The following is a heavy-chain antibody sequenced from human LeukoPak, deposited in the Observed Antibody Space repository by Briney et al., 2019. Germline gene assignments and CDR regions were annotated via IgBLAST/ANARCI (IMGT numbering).Heavy chain of an antibody. J-gene: IGHJ4*02. CDR2: IIPILGIA. Sequence: ASVSVSCTASGGTFSSYAISWVRQAPGQGLEWMGRIIPILGIANYAQKFQGRVTITADKSTSTAYMELSSLRSEDTAVYYCARASPYYYGSGVDYWGQGTLVTGSS. CDR1: GGTFSSYA. D-gene: IGHD3-10*01. V-gene: IGHV1-69*04. CDR3: ARASPYYYGSGVDY.